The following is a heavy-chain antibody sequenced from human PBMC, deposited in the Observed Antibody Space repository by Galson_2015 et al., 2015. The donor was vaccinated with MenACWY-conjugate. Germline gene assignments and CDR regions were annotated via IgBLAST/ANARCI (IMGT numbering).Heavy chain of an antibody. CDR3: AKWDSSGRTGYNYYGMDV. CDR1: GFTFCSYA. CDR2: ITGNGDSI. V-gene: IGHV3-23*01. Sequence: SLRLSCAASGFTFCSYAMSWVRQAPGKGLEWVSVITGNGDSIYYADSVKGRFTISRDNSKSTLDLQMNSLRAEDTAVYFCAKWDSSGRTGYNYYGMDVWGQGTTVTVSS. J-gene: IGHJ6*02. D-gene: IGHD6-19*01.